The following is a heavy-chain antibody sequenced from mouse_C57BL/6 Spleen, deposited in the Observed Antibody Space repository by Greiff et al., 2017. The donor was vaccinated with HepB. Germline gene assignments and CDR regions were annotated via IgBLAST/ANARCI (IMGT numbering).Heavy chain of an antibody. CDR3: ARSFYYGKDYAMDY. CDR2: IYPSDSET. D-gene: IGHD2-1*01. J-gene: IGHJ4*01. Sequence: KQRPGQGLEWIGHIYPSDSETHYNQKFKDKATLTVDKSSSTAYMQLSSLTSEDSAVYYCARSFYYGKDYAMDYWGQGTSVTVSS. V-gene: IGHV1-61*01.